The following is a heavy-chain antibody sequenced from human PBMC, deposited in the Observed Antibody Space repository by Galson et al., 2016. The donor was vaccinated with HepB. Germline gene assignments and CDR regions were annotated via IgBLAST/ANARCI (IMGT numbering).Heavy chain of an antibody. J-gene: IGHJ4*02. CDR1: GGSMRNYQ. CDR3: ARDNWGSPDY. D-gene: IGHD7-27*01. CDR2: IFNDGSGSA. Sequence: TLSLTCSVSGGSMRNYQWSWVRQPPGKGLEWIGYIFNDGSGSANYNPPLKSRISISQDTSKKQFSLRLTSVTPADTAIYYWARDNWGSPDYWGKGTLVTVSS. V-gene: IGHV4-59*01.